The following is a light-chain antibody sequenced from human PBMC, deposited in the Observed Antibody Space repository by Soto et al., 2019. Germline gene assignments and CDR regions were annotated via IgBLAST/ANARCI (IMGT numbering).Light chain of an antibody. CDR3: QQYHIYSGT. CDR2: KAS. CDR1: QTISSW. V-gene: IGKV1-5*03. J-gene: IGKJ1*01. Sequence: DIQTTQSPSTLSGSVGDRVTITCRASQTISSWLAWYQQKPGKAPKLLIYKASTLKSGVPSRFSGSGSGTEFTPTINSLQPDDFATYYCQQYHIYSGTFGQGTKVDIK.